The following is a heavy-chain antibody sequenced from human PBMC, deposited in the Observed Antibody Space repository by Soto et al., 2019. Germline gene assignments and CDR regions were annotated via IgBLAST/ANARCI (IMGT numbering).Heavy chain of an antibody. CDR2: ISFDGGSQ. D-gene: IGHD6-13*01. CDR1: GFDFNTYG. CDR3: AKDSSVIAAGSGGWFDP. J-gene: IGHJ5*02. V-gene: IGHV3-30*18. Sequence: QVQLVESGGGVVQPGRSLRLSCAASGFDFNTYGLHWVRQAPGKGLEWVAAISFDGGSQYYADSVKGRFTVTRDKSNSTLYLQMNSLGAEDTATYFCAKDSSVIAAGSGGWFDPWGQGTLVIVSS.